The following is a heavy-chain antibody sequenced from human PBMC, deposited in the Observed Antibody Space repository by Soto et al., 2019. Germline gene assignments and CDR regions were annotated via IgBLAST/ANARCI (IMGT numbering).Heavy chain of an antibody. CDR2: IIPISGTA. J-gene: IGHJ6*02. CDR3: ARGEEVLAAHYYYYYGMDF. D-gene: IGHD2-2*01. CDR1: GGTCSSYA. V-gene: IGHV1-69*01. Sequence: QVQLVQSGAEVKKPGSSVKVSCKASGGTCSSYAISWVRQAPGQGLEWLGGIIPISGTATYAQKFQGRVAITADEATTTGYMELSSLRSEAPAVYYCARGEEVLAAHYYYYYGMDFRGEGTTLTVS.